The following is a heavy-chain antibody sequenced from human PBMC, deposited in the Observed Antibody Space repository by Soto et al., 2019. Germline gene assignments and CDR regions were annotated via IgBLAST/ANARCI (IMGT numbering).Heavy chain of an antibody. J-gene: IGHJ4*02. CDR3: ARRTVNIRTFYSGLTTHCFDY. D-gene: IGHD6-19*01. CDR1: GGSISISSYY. CDR2: IYYSGST. V-gene: IGHV4-39*01. Sequence: QLQLQESGPGLVKPSETLSLTCAVSGGSISISSYYWGWIRQPPGKVLEWIGSIYYSGSTYCTPSLQSRVAISVDTSKNQFSLKLNSVTAADTAVYYCARRTVNIRTFYSGLTTHCFDYWGQGTLVTVSS.